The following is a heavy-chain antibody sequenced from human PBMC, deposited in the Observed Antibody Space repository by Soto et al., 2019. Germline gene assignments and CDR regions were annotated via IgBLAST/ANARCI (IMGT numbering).Heavy chain of an antibody. J-gene: IGHJ6*02. Sequence: ASVKVSCKSSGYTFTNYYMHWVRQAPGQGLEWLGIINPVGGTTSYAQKFQGRVTLTRDTSTSTVYLEMSSLTSEDTAVYFCARGVNYDVLTRPKYWGMDVWGQGTRVTVSS. V-gene: IGHV1-46*01. CDR3: ARGVNYDVLTRPKYWGMDV. D-gene: IGHD3-9*01. CDR2: INPVGGTT. CDR1: GYTFTNYY.